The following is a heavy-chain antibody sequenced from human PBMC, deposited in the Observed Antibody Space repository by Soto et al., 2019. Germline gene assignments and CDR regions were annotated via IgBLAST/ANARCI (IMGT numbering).Heavy chain of an antibody. J-gene: IGHJ4*02. CDR3: ARVGRSGWAPDY. V-gene: IGHV4-59*11. CDR1: GGSISGHY. Sequence: SETLSLTCTVSGGSISGHYWIWIRQPPGKGLEWIGYIFYSGSTNYNPSLKSRVTISVDTSKNQFSLTLSSVTAADTAVYYCARVGRSGWAPDYWGQGTLVTVSS. D-gene: IGHD6-19*01. CDR2: IFYSGST.